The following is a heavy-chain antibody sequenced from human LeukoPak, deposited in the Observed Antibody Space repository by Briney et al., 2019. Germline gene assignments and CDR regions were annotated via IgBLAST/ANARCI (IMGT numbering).Heavy chain of an antibody. CDR1: GGSISSYY. V-gene: IGHV4-59*08. CDR3: ASIAVAGPSYYYYGMDV. CDR2: IYYSGST. D-gene: IGHD6-19*01. J-gene: IGHJ6*02. Sequence: SETLSLTCTVSGGSISSYYWSWIRQPPGKGLEWIGYIYYSGSTNYNPSLKSRVTISVDTSKNQFSLKLSSVTAADTAVYYCASIAVAGPSYYYYGMDVWGQGTTVTVSS.